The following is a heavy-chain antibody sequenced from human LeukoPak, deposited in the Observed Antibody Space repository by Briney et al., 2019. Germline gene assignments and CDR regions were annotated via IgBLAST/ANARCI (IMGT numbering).Heavy chain of an antibody. D-gene: IGHD2-2*01. CDR3: ARSPGYCNNASCYGWFDH. CDR1: GYTFTAYY. V-gene: IGHV1-2*02. Sequence: ASVKVSCKASGYTFTAYYMHWGRQAPGQGLEWMGWIDLNSGGTNYAQKFQGRVTMTRDTSTSTAYMELSRLKSDDTAVYYCARSPGYCNNASCYGWFDHWGQGTLVTVSS. CDR2: IDLNSGGT. J-gene: IGHJ5*02.